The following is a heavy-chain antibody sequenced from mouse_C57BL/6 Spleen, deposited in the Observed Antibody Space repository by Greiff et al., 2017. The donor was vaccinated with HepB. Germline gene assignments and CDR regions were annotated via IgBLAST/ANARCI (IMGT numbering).Heavy chain of an antibody. Sequence: VKVVESGAELVKPGASVKISCKASGYAFSSYWMNWVKQRPGKGLEWIGQIYPGDGDTNYNGKFKGKATLTADKSSSTAYMQLSSLTSEDSAVYFCALEVITTVVAHWYFDVWGTGTTVTVSS. D-gene: IGHD1-1*01. J-gene: IGHJ1*03. CDR1: GYAFSSYW. CDR2: IYPGDGDT. V-gene: IGHV1-80*01. CDR3: ALEVITTVVAHWYFDV.